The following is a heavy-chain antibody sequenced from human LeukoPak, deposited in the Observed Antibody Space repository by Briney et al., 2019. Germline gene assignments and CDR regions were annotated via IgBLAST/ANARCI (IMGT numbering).Heavy chain of an antibody. V-gene: IGHV3-30*18. J-gene: IGHJ5*02. CDR2: ISYDGSNK. CDR1: GFTFSSYG. CDR3: AKDWKKQQLPFDP. Sequence: GGSLRLSCAASGFTFSSYGMHWVRQAPGKGLEWVAVISYDGSNKYYADSVKGRFTISRDNSKNTLYLQMNSLRAEDTAVYYCAKDWKKQQLPFDPWGQGTLVTVSS. D-gene: IGHD6-13*01.